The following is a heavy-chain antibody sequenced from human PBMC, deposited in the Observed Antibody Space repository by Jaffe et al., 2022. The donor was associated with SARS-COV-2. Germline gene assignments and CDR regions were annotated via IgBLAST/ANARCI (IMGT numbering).Heavy chain of an antibody. J-gene: IGHJ4*02. D-gene: IGHD1-26*01. Sequence: QVQLQESGPGLVKPSETLSLTCTVSGGSISSYYWSWIRQPPGKGLEWIGYIYYSGSTNYNPSLKSRVTISVDTSKNQFSLKLSSVTAADTAVYYCARASGSYGVFDYWGQGTLVTVSS. CDR2: IYYSGST. V-gene: IGHV4-59*01. CDR1: GGSISSYY. CDR3: ARASGSYGVFDY.